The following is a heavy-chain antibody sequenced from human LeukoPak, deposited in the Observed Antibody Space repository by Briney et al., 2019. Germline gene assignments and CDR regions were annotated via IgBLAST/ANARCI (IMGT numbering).Heavy chain of an antibody. V-gene: IGHV3-23*01. CDR3: ARQPSYSSSRANFGY. CDR1: GFTFSSYA. J-gene: IGHJ4*02. D-gene: IGHD6-6*01. CDR2: ISGSGGST. Sequence: PGGSLRLSCAASGFTFSSYAMSWVRQAPGKGLEWVSAISGSGGSTYYADSVKGRFTISRDNSKNTLYLQMNSLRAEDTAVYYCARQPSYSSSRANFGYWGQGTLVTVSS.